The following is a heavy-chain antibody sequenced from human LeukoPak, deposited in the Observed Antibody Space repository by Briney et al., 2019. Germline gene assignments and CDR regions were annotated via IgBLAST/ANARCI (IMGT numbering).Heavy chain of an antibody. J-gene: IGHJ4*02. CDR3: ARGVGYSFGTGDY. Sequence: GGSLRLSCAASGFTFSNSGIHWVRQAPGKGLEWVALIWYDGSNEYYADSVKGRFTISRDNSKNTLYLQMTSLRAEDTAIYYCARGVGYSFGTGDYWGQGTLVIVSS. CDR2: IWYDGSNE. CDR1: GFTFSNSG. D-gene: IGHD5-18*01. V-gene: IGHV3-33*01.